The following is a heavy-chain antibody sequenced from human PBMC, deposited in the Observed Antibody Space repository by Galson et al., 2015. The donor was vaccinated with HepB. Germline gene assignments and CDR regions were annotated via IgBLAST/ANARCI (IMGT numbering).Heavy chain of an antibody. CDR1: GGSISSGGYY. CDR3: ARGSLWGLLFS. CDR2: IYYSGST. D-gene: IGHD1-26*01. Sequence: TLSLTCTVSGGSISSGGYYWSWIRQHPGKGLEWIGYIYYSGSTYYNPPLKSRVTISVDTSKNQFSLKLSSVTAADTAVYYCARGSLWGLLFSWGQGTLVTVSS. J-gene: IGHJ5*02. V-gene: IGHV4-31*03.